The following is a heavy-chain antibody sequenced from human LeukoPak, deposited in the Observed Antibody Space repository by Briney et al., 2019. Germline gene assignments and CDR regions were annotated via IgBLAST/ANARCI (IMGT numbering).Heavy chain of an antibody. CDR3: ARDVVGSGSYYFDY. Sequence: SETLSLTCAVYGGSFSGYYWSWIRQPPGKGLEWIGEINHSGSTNYNPSLKSRVTISVDTSKNQFSLKLSSVTAADTAVYYCARDVVGSGSYYFDYWGQGTLVTVSS. V-gene: IGHV4-34*01. CDR2: INHSGST. CDR1: GGSFSGYY. J-gene: IGHJ4*02. D-gene: IGHD3-10*01.